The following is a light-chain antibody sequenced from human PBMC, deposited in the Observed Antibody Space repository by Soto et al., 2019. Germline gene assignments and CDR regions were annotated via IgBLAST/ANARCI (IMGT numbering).Light chain of an antibody. V-gene: IGKV3-15*01. J-gene: IGKJ4*01. CDR3: QQLNSYPLT. CDR2: GAS. Sequence: EVVMTQSPATLSVSPGERATLSCRASQSISSDLAWYQQKPGQAPRLLIYGASTRASDIPARFSGSGSGTEFTLTISSLQPEDFATYYCQQLNSYPLTFGGGTKVDIK. CDR1: QSISSD.